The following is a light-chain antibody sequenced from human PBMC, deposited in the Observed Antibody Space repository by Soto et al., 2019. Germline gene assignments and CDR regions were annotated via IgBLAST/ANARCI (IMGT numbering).Light chain of an antibody. Sequence: SYELTQSPSVSVSPGQAARIICSGDALPKQYAYWYHQKPGQAPVLVIYKDTERPSGIPERFSGSSSGTTVTLTISGVQAEDEADYYCQSADSTGTYVVFGGGTKVTVL. CDR3: QSADSTGTYVV. CDR1: ALPKQY. V-gene: IGLV3-25*03. J-gene: IGLJ3*02. CDR2: KDT.